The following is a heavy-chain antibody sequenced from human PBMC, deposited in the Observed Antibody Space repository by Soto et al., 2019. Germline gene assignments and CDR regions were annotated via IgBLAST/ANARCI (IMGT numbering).Heavy chain of an antibody. CDR2: IYYSGST. V-gene: IGHV4-59*12. CDR3: AAQGSGDLDYNWFDP. D-gene: IGHD3-3*01. Sequence: SETLSLTCTVSGGSISSYYWSWIRQPPGKGLEWIGYIYYSGSTNYNPSLKSRVTISVDTSKNQFSLKLSSVTAADTAVYYCAAQGSGDLDYNWFDPWGQGNLVTVSS. J-gene: IGHJ5*02. CDR1: GGSISSYY.